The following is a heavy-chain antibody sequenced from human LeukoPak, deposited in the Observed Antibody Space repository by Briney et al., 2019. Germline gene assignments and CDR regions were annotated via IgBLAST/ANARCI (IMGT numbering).Heavy chain of an antibody. J-gene: IGHJ4*02. V-gene: IGHV5-51*01. CDR2: IYPGDSDN. CDR3: ARLFTPRAQFDY. D-gene: IGHD3-10*02. CDR1: GYSFTSYW. Sequence: GESLKISCEGSGYSFTSYWIGWVRQMRGKGLEWMGIIYPGDSDNRYSPSFQGQVTISADKSISTAYLQWSSLKASDTAMYYCARLFTPRAQFDYWGQGTLVTVSS.